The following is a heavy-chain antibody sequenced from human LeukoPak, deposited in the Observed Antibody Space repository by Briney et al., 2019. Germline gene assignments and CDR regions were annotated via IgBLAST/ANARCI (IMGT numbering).Heavy chain of an antibody. D-gene: IGHD4-17*01. J-gene: IGHJ3*01. Sequence: SETLSLTCTVSGGSISSYYWSWIRQPAGKGLEWIGRIYTSGSTNYNPSLKSRVTISVDTSKNQFSLKLSSVTAADTAVYYCAREGPARDYGEDWGQGTMVTVSS. CDR1: GGSISSYY. CDR2: IYTSGST. V-gene: IGHV4-4*07. CDR3: AREGPARDYGED.